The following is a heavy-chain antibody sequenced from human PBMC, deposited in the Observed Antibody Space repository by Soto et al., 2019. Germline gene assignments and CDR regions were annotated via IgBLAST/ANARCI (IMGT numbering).Heavy chain of an antibody. CDR2: IYSGGST. CDR1: GFTVSSNY. J-gene: IGHJ4*02. D-gene: IGHD5-18*01. Sequence: GSLRLSCAASGFTVSSNYMSWVRQAPGKGLEWVSVIYSGGSTYYADSMKGRFTITRDNSKNTLYLQMNSLRAEDTAVYYCARSDTAMVTGYFDYWGQGT. CDR3: ARSDTAMVTGYFDY. V-gene: IGHV3-66*01.